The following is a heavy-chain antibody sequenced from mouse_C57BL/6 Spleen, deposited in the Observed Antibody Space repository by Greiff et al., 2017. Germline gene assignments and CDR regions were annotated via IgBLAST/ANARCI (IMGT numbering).Heavy chain of an antibody. CDR3: ARDLGNYGFDY. J-gene: IGHJ2*01. CDR1: GFTFSDYY. CDR2: INYDGSST. D-gene: IGHD2-1*01. Sequence: DVQLVESEGGLVQPGSSMKLSCTASGFTFSDYYMAWVRQVPEKGLEWVANINYDGSSTYYLDSLKSRFIISRDNAKNILYLQMSSLKSEDTATYYCARDLGNYGFDYWGQGTTLTVSS. V-gene: IGHV5-16*01.